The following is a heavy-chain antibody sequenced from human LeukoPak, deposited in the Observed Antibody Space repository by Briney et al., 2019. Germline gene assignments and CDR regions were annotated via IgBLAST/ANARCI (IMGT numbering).Heavy chain of an antibody. J-gene: IGHJ4*02. Sequence: SGGSLRLSCAASGFTFSSYAMSWVRQAPGKGLEWVSAISGSGGGTYYADSVKGRFTISRDNSKNTLYLQMNSLRAEDTAVYYCAKIAPKRATPRGGVLDYWGQGTLVTVSS. D-gene: IGHD1-26*01. CDR2: ISGSGGGT. CDR3: AKIAPKRATPRGGVLDY. CDR1: GFTFSSYA. V-gene: IGHV3-23*01.